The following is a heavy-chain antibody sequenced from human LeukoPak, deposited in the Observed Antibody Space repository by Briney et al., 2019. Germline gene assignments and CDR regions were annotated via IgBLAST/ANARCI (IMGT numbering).Heavy chain of an antibody. Sequence: GRSLRLSCAASGLTFSNYGMHWVRHAPGNGLELVAVIPYDGFNPYYADPVKGRFTISRDNSKHTMWLQMNSLRAEDTAVYYCAKVKEMYSSGSYYFDYWGQGTLVTVSS. CDR2: IPYDGFNP. V-gene: IGHV3-30*18. J-gene: IGHJ4*02. CDR3: AKVKEMYSSGSYYFDY. D-gene: IGHD6-19*01. CDR1: GLTFSNYG.